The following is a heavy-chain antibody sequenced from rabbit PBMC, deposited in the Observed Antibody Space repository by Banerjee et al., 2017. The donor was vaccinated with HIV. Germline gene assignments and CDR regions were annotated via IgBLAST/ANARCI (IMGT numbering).Heavy chain of an antibody. V-gene: IGHV1S45*01. Sequence: QEQLEESGGDLVKPEGSLTLTCTASGFTLSSYWICWVRQAPGKGLEWIACMDAGSSGTTNYASWAKGRFTISKTSSTTVTLQMTSLTAADTATYFCARGVYPGNTDYNYYFDLWGQGTLVTVS. J-gene: IGHJ4*01. D-gene: IGHD8-1*01. CDR2: MDAGSSGTT. CDR3: ARGVYPGNTDYNYYFDL. CDR1: GFTLSSYW.